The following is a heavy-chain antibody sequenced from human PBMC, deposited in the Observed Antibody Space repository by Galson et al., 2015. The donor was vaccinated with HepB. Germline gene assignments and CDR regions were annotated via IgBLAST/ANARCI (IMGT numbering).Heavy chain of an antibody. CDR1: GFTFSSYG. D-gene: IGHD3-3*01. Sequence: SLRLSCAASGFTFSSYGMHWVRQAPGKGLEWVAVISYDGSNKYYADSVKGRFTISRDNSKNTLYLQMNSLRAEDTAVYYCAKSVRFLEWTIDYWGQGTLVTVSS. CDR3: AKSVRFLEWTIDY. J-gene: IGHJ4*02. CDR2: ISYDGSNK. V-gene: IGHV3-30*18.